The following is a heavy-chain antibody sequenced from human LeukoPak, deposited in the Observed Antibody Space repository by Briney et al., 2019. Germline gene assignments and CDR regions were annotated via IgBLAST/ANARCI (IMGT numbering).Heavy chain of an antibody. D-gene: IGHD2-8*01. CDR2: IYTSGST. V-gene: IGHV4-61*02. Sequence: NPSETLSLTCTVSGGSISSGSYYWSWIRQPAGKGLEWIGRIYTSGSTNYNPSLKSRVTTSVDTSKNQFSLKLSSVTAADTAVYYCARGKVGYCTNGVCPYYFDYWGQGTLVTVSS. CDR3: ARGKVGYCTNGVCPYYFDY. CDR1: GGSISSGSYY. J-gene: IGHJ4*02.